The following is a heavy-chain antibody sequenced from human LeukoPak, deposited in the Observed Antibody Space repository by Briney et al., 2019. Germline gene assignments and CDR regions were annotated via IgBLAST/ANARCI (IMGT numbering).Heavy chain of an antibody. CDR3: ARAGLTGYYRYYFDY. Sequence: GGSLRLSCAASGFTFSSYWMSWVRQAPGKGLEWVANIKQDGSEKYYVDSVKGRFTISRDNAKNSLYLQMNSLRAEDTAVYYCARAGLTGYYRYYFDYWGQGTLVTVSS. V-gene: IGHV3-7*01. CDR1: GFTFSSYW. CDR2: IKQDGSEK. D-gene: IGHD3-9*01. J-gene: IGHJ4*02.